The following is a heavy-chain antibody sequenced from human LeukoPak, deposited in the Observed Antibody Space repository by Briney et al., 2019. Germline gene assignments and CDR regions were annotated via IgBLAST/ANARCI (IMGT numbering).Heavy chain of an antibody. CDR1: GGSILSTNW. Sequence: SETLSLTCAVSGGSILSTNWWSWVRQPPRRGLEWIGEVHLSGASNYNPSLKSRVSMSVDKSRNQLSLELTSVTAADTAIYYCARESGAFSPFGFWGQGTLVTVSS. J-gene: IGHJ4*02. CDR3: ARESGAFSPFGF. CDR2: VHLSGAS. V-gene: IGHV4-4*02. D-gene: IGHD1-26*01.